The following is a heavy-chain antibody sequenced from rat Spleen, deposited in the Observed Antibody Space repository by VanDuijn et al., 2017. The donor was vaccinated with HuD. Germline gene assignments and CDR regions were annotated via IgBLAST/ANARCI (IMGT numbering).Heavy chain of an antibody. V-gene: IGHV5S13*01. Sequence: EVRLVESGGGLVQPGRSLKLSCAASGFTFTNYDMAWVRQAPTKGLEWIASISTGGTNTYYRGSVKGRFTISRDNAKNTQYLQMDSLRSEDTATYYCARHSGAARGVMDAWGHGTSVTVSS. J-gene: IGHJ4*01. CDR2: ISTGGTNT. CDR3: ARHSGAARGVMDA. D-gene: IGHD1-11*01. CDR1: GFTFTNYD.